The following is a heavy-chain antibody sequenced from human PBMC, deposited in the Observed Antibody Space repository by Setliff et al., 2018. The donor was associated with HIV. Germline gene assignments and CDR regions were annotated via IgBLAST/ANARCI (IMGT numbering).Heavy chain of an antibody. CDR2: INPKSDGT. CDR1: GYTFTGYY. J-gene: IGHJ5*02. CDR3: ARVRYCSGGSCYGGEYWFDP. V-gene: IGHV1-2*04. Sequence: ASVKVSCKASGYTFTGYYIHWVRQAPGQGLEWMGWINPKSDGTNYAQKFQGWITMTRDTSTSTVYMELSSLRSEDTAVYYCARVRYCSGGSCYGGEYWFDPWGQGTLVTVSS. D-gene: IGHD2-15*01.